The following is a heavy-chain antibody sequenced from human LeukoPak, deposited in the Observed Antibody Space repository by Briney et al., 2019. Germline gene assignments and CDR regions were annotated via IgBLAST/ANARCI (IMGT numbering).Heavy chain of an antibody. CDR3: ARHRAYDGRVDY. CDR2: IYYSGST. CDR1: GGSISSSSYY. J-gene: IGHJ4*02. Sequence: SETLSLTCTVSGGSISSSSYYWGWIRQPPGKRLEWIGYIYYSGSTNYNPSLKSRVTISVDTSKNQFSLKLSSVTAADTAVYYCARHRAYDGRVDYWGQGTLVTVSS. D-gene: IGHD5-12*01. V-gene: IGHV4-61*05.